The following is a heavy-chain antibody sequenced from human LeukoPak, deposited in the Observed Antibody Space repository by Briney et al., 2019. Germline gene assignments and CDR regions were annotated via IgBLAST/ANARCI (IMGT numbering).Heavy chain of an antibody. V-gene: IGHV1-18*01. D-gene: IGHD1-1*01. Sequence: ASVKVSCQTSGYTFTSYGYSWVRQAPGQGLEWMGWISAYNGNTKYAQKFQGRVTMTTVTSTSTAYMELRSLTLDDTALYYCARAKTLEPSPSNGFDIWGRGTMVTVSS. J-gene: IGHJ3*02. CDR1: GYTFTSYG. CDR3: ARAKTLEPSPSNGFDI. CDR2: ISAYNGNT.